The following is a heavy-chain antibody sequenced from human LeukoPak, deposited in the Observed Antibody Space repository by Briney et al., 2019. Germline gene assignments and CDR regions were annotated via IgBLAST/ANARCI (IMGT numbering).Heavy chain of an antibody. J-gene: IGHJ5*02. CDR3: ARHLGPSWFDP. V-gene: IGHV5-51*01. CDR2: IYPGDTDT. Sequence: GESLKISCKGSGNSFTSYWIGWVRQMPGKGLEWTGIIYPGDTDTRYSPSFQGQVTISADKSISTAYLQWSSLKASDTALYYCARHLGPSWFDPWGQGTLVTVSS. CDR1: GNSFTSYW.